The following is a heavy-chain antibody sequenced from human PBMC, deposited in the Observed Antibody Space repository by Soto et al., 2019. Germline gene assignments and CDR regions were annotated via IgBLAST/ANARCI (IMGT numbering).Heavy chain of an antibody. CDR3: ATSVGIAPTGEDGMDV. D-gene: IGHD2-8*02. V-gene: IGHV1-69*01. Sequence: QVQLVQSGAEVKKTGSSVKVSCKASGGTFSIYGFSWVRQAPGQGPEWIGGIIPILTTPNYAQKFHGRVTIAADESTTTVYMELSSLKSEDTAVYYCATSVGIAPTGEDGMDVWGQGTSVTVSS. J-gene: IGHJ6*02. CDR1: GGTFSIYG. CDR2: IIPILTTP.